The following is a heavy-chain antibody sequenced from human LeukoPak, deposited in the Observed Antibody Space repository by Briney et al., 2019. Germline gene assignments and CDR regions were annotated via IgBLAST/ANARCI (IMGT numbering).Heavy chain of an antibody. Sequence: GGSLRLSCAASGFTVSSNYMSWVRQAPGRGLEWVSIIHSGGSTFYADSVKGRFTISRDNANNTLYLQMNAVRAEDTAVYYCAKGRVGGRDAFDIWGQGTMVTVSS. J-gene: IGHJ3*02. CDR2: IHSGGST. V-gene: IGHV3-53*01. CDR1: GFTVSSNY. CDR3: AKGRVGGRDAFDI. D-gene: IGHD4-23*01.